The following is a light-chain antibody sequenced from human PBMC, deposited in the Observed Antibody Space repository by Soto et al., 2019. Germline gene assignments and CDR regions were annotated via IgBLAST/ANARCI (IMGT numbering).Light chain of an antibody. CDR3: QQYGSSPRT. J-gene: IGKJ1*01. Sequence: EIVLTQSPATLSLSPGERATLSCRASQSVNSYLAWYQQKPGQAPRLLIYGISKRATDIPDRFSGSGSGTDFTLTISRLEPEDFAVNYCQQYGSSPRTFGQGTKVDIK. CDR2: GIS. V-gene: IGKV3-20*01. CDR1: QSVNSY.